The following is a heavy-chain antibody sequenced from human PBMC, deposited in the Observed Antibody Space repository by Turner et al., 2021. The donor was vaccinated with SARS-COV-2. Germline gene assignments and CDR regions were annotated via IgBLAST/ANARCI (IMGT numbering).Heavy chain of an antibody. Sequence: EVQLLESGGGFVQPGGSLRLFCAAYGFTGSSNYMNWVRQAPGKGLEGVSVIYSGGSTFYADSVKGRFTNSRDNSKNTLYLQMNSQRAEDTAVYYCAREAPLGVNSMAFDYWGQGTLVTVSS. CDR2: IYSGGST. V-gene: IGHV3-66*01. CDR3: AREAPLGVNSMAFDY. J-gene: IGHJ4*02. CDR1: GFTGSSNY. D-gene: IGHD3-10*01.